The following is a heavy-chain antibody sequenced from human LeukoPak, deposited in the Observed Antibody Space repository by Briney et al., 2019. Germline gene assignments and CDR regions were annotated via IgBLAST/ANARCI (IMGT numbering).Heavy chain of an antibody. V-gene: IGHV4-34*01. CDR3: ARERQRWLQRGRSYFDY. Sequence: SETLSLTCAVYGGSFSGYYWSWIRQPPGKGLEWIGEINHGGSTNYNPSLKSRVTISVDTSKNQFSLKLSSVTAADTAVYYCARERQRWLQRGRSYFDYWGQGTLVTVSS. CDR1: GGSFSGYY. D-gene: IGHD5-24*01. J-gene: IGHJ4*02. CDR2: INHGGST.